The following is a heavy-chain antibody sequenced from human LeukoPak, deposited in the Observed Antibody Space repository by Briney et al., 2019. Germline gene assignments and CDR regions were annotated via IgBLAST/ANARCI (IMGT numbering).Heavy chain of an antibody. V-gene: IGHV4-4*07. CDR1: GNSISSYY. Sequence: PSETLSLTCTVSGNSISSYYWSWIRQPAGKGLEWIGRIYTSGSTNYNPSLKSRVTMSVDTSKNQFSLNLSSVTAADTAFYYCARETTGLARYFDYWGQRTLVTVSS. D-gene: IGHD4-11*01. CDR3: ARETTGLARYFDY. J-gene: IGHJ4*02. CDR2: IYTSGST.